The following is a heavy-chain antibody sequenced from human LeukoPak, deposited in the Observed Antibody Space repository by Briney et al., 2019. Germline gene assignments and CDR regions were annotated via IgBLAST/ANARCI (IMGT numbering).Heavy chain of an antibody. V-gene: IGHV1-18*01. CDR2: ISTYNGNT. CDR3: ASLGSSSGWYWENWFDP. Sequence: ASVKVSCKASGYIFTQYGISWVRQAPGQGLEWMASISTYNGNTNYAQNLQGRVTMTTDTSTSTAYMELRSLRSDDTAVYYCASLGSSSGWYWENWFDPWGQGTLVTVSS. D-gene: IGHD6-19*01. CDR1: GYIFTQYG. J-gene: IGHJ5*02.